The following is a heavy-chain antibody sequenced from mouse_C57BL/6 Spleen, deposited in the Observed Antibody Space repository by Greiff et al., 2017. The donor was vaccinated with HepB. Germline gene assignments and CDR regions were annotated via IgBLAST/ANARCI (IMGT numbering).Heavy chain of an antibody. CDR2: ISSGSSTI. CDR1: GFTFSDYG. J-gene: IGHJ3*01. CDR3: ARGLTWAPFAY. V-gene: IGHV5-17*01. Sequence: DVQLVESGGGLVKPGGSLKLSCAASGFTFSDYGMHWVRQAPEKGLEWVAYISSGSSTIYYADTVKGRFTISRDNAKNTLFLQMTSLRSEDTAMYYCARGLTWAPFAYWGQGTLVTVSA. D-gene: IGHD3-1*01.